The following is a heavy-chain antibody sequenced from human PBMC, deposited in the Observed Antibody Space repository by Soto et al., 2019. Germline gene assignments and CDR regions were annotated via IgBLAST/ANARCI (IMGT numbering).Heavy chain of an antibody. CDR3: ARPMTTVTFNFGFDY. CDR1: GYTFTSYG. J-gene: IGHJ4*02. Sequence: ASVKVSCKASGYTFTSYGISWVRQAPGQGLEWMGWISAYNGNTNYAQELQGRVTMTTDTSTSTAYMELRSLRSDDTAVYYCARPMTTVTFNFGFDYWGQGTLVTVSS. D-gene: IGHD4-17*01. CDR2: ISAYNGNT. V-gene: IGHV1-18*01.